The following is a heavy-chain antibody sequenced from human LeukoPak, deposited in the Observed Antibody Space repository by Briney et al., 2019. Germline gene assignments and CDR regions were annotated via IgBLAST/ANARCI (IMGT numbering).Heavy chain of an antibody. Sequence: GASVKVSCKASGYTFTGYYMHRVRQAPGQGLEWMGWINPNSGGTNYAQKFQGRVTMTRDTSISTAYMELSRLRSDDTAVYYCARVDRGYCSGGSCQDYWGQGTLVTVSS. V-gene: IGHV1-2*02. D-gene: IGHD2-15*01. CDR2: INPNSGGT. CDR3: ARVDRGYCSGGSCQDY. J-gene: IGHJ4*02. CDR1: GYTFTGYY.